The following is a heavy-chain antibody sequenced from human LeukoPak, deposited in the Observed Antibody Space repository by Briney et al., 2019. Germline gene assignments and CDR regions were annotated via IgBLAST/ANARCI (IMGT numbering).Heavy chain of an antibody. D-gene: IGHD6-6*01. CDR3: ARGFVHAFDI. J-gene: IGHJ3*02. CDR1: GFAFSTCD. V-gene: IGHV3-13*04. CDR2: IGVAGDT. Sequence: PGGSLRLSCAASGFAFSTCDMHWVRQATGKGLEWVSAIGVAGDTYYPGSVKGRFTISRENAKNSLYLQMNSLSAGDTAVYYCARGFVHAFDIWGQGTMVTVSS.